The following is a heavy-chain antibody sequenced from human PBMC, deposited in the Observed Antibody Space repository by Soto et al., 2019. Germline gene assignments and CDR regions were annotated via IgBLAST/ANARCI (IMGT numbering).Heavy chain of an antibody. Sequence: GGSLRLSCAASGFTFSSYGMHWVRQAPGKGLEWVAVISYDGSNKYYADSVKGRFTISRDNSKNTLYLQMNSLRAEDTAVYYCASQAREYSSSWYYFDYWGQGTLVTVSS. CDR3: ASQAREYSSSWYYFDY. CDR2: ISYDGSNK. D-gene: IGHD6-13*01. CDR1: GFTFSSYG. J-gene: IGHJ4*02. V-gene: IGHV3-30*03.